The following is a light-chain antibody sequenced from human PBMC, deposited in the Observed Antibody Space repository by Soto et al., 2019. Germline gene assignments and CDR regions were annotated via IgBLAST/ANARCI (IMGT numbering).Light chain of an antibody. CDR2: MVS. CDR1: SSDVGNYNY. Sequence: QSVLTQPASVSGSPGQSITISCTGTSSDVGNYNYVSWYQQYPGRVPKLLIYMVSNRPSGVSNRFSGSKSGNTASLTISGLQAEDEADYFCTSPTPGSLYVFGTRTKVTVL. V-gene: IGLV2-14*01. CDR3: TSPTPGSLYV. J-gene: IGLJ1*01.